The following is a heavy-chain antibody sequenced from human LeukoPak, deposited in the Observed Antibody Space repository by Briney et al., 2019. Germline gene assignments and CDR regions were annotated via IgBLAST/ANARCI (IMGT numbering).Heavy chain of an antibody. CDR1: GYTFTGYY. V-gene: IGHV1-2*04. Sequence: ASVKVSCKASGYTFTGYYMHWVRQAPGQGLEWMGWINPNSGGTNYAQKFQGWVTMTRDTSISTAYMELSRLRSDDTAVYYCARGGGVTRRTSYWYFDLWGRGTLVTVSS. CDR3: ARGGGVTRRTSYWYFDL. D-gene: IGHD2-8*02. CDR2: INPNSGGT. J-gene: IGHJ2*01.